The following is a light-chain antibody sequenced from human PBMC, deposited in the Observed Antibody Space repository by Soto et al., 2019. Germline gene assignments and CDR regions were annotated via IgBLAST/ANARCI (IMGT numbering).Light chain of an antibody. V-gene: IGLV2-8*01. CDR3: SSFTGSFTHV. CDR1: SSDVGGYKY. Sequence: QSVLTQPPSASGSPGQSVTISCTGTSSDVGGYKYVSWYQQYPGKAPKLMIYAVNKRPSGVPDRFSGSKSGNTASLTVSGLQAEDEADYYCSSFTGSFTHVFGTGTKVTVL. J-gene: IGLJ1*01. CDR2: AVN.